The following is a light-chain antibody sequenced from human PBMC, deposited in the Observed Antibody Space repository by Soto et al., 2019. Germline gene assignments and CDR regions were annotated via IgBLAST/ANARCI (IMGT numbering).Light chain of an antibody. J-gene: IGLJ7*01. CDR2: LNSDGSH. Sequence: QAVVTQSPSASASLGASVKLTCTLSSGHSSYAIAWHQQQPEKGPRYLMKLNSDGSHSKGDGIPDRFSGSSSGAERYLTISSLQSEEEADYYCQTWGTGIAVFGGGTQLTVL. V-gene: IGLV4-69*01. CDR3: QTWGTGIAV. CDR1: SGHSSYA.